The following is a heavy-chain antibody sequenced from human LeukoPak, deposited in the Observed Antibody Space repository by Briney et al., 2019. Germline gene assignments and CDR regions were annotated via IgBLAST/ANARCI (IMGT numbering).Heavy chain of an antibody. Sequence: PSETLSLTCTVSGGSISPYYLNWIRQAPGKGLEWIGYIYYSGTTKYNPSLKSGVTISLDTSKNQFSLKLTSVTAADTAVYYCAKEGSGSYFNWFDPWGQGTLVTVSS. V-gene: IGHV4-59*01. CDR3: AKEGSGSYFNWFDP. J-gene: IGHJ5*02. CDR2: IYYSGTT. D-gene: IGHD1-26*01. CDR1: GGSISPYY.